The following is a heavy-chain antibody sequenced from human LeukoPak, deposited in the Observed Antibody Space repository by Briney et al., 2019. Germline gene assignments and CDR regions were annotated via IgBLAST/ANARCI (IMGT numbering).Heavy chain of an antibody. Sequence: SVKVSCKASGGTFSSYAISWVRQAPGQGLEWMGGIIPIFGTANYAQKFQGRVTITADKSTSTAYMELSSLRSEDTAVYYCARGYYYDSSGYYYLDYWGQGTLVTVTS. D-gene: IGHD3-22*01. CDR2: IIPIFGTA. V-gene: IGHV1-69*06. CDR3: ARGYYYDSSGYYYLDY. CDR1: GGTFSSYA. J-gene: IGHJ4*02.